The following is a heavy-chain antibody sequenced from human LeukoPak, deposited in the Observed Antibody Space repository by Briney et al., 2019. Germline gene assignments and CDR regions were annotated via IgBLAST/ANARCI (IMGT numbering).Heavy chain of an antibody. V-gene: IGHV3-7*01. Sequence: PGGSLRLSCAASGFIFSSYWMAWVRQAPGKGLEWVANIKQDGTEKNYVDSVKGRFTISRDNAKKSLYLQMNSLRVEDTAPYYCTRDSAAAGDYWGQGTQVTVSS. CDR2: IKQDGTEK. D-gene: IGHD6-13*01. CDR1: GFIFSSYW. CDR3: TRDSAAAGDY. J-gene: IGHJ4*02.